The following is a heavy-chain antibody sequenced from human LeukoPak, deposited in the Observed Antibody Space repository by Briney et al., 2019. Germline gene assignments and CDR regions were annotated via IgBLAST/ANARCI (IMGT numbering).Heavy chain of an antibody. J-gene: IGHJ4*02. Sequence: GASVKVSCKASGYTFTNYYVHWVRQAPGQGLEWMGIINPSGGGTSYAQKFQGRLTMTRDTSTTTVYMELSSLRSEDTAMYYCAREIGPRQLHLWGSAFDYWGQGTLVTVSS. CDR3: AREIGPRQLHLWGSAFDY. D-gene: IGHD5-18*01. V-gene: IGHV1-46*01. CDR1: GYTFTNYY. CDR2: INPSGGGT.